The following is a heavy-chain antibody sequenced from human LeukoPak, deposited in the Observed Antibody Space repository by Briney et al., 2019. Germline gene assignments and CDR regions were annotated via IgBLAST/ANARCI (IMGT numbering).Heavy chain of an antibody. CDR2: INHSGST. J-gene: IGHJ6*03. CDR3: ARAVGGRTMVRGVSYYYYYMDV. Sequence: PSETLSLTCAVHGGSFSGYYWSWIRQPPGKGLEWIGEINHSGSTNYNPSLKSRVTISVDTSKNQFSLKLSSVTAADTAVYYCARAVGGRTMVRGVSYYYYYMDVWGKGTTVTVSS. CDR1: GGSFSGYY. V-gene: IGHV4-34*01. D-gene: IGHD3-10*01.